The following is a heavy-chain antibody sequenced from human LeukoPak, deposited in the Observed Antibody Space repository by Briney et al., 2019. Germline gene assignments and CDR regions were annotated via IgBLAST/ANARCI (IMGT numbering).Heavy chain of an antibody. CDR1: GGSISSTSYY. V-gene: IGHV4-39*07. J-gene: IGHJ4*02. CDR2: VYYTGNT. CDR3: ARDSSPDFDY. Sequence: SETLSLTCTVSGGSISSTSYYWGWIRQPPGKGLEWIGSVYYTGNTYYNPSLKSRVTISMDTSKNQFSLKLSSVTAADTAVYYCARDSSPDFDYWGQGTLVTVSS.